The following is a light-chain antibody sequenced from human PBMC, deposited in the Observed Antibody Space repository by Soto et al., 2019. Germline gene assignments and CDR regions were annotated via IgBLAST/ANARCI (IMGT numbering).Light chain of an antibody. CDR2: GAS. Sequence: EIVMTQSPATLSLSTGGRATLSCRASQSISYTLAWYQQKPVQAPRLLIHGASTRATGFPARFSGSGSGTDFTLTISSLQSEDFAVYYCQEYNNRPWTFGQGSXVDIK. V-gene: IGKV3-15*01. CDR3: QEYNNRPWT. J-gene: IGKJ1*01. CDR1: QSISYT.